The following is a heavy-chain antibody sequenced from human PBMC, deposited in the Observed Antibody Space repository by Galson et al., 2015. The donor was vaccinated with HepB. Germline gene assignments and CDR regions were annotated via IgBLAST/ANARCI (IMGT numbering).Heavy chain of an antibody. CDR2: ISSSSSYI. V-gene: IGHV3-21*01. D-gene: IGHD6-13*01. J-gene: IGHJ4*02. CDR3: ARLPGIAAAGVDY. CDR1: GFTFSSYS. Sequence: SLRLSCAASGFTFSSYSMNWVRQAPGKGLEWVSSISSSSSYIYYADSVKGRFTISRDNAKNSLYLQMNSLRAEDTAVYYCARLPGIAAAGVDYWGQGTLVTVSS.